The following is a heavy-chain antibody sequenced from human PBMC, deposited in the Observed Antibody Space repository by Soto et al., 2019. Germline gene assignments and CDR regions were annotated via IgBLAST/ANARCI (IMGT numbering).Heavy chain of an antibody. Sequence: QVQLVQSGAEVKKPGSSVKVSCKASGGTFSSYTISRVRQAPGQGLEWMGRIIPILGIANYAQKFQGRVTITADKSTNTAYMELSSLRSEDTAVYYCAGGTRKDVWGQGTTVTVSS. CDR1: GGTFSSYT. CDR3: AGGTRKDV. CDR2: IIPILGIA. J-gene: IGHJ6*02. D-gene: IGHD3-16*01. V-gene: IGHV1-69*02.